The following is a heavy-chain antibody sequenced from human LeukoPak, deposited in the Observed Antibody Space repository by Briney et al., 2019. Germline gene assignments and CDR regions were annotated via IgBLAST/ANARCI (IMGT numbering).Heavy chain of an antibody. Sequence: SETLSLTCTVSGGSISSSSYYWGWIRQPPGKGLEWIGSIYYSGSTYYNPSLKSRVTISVDTSKNQFSLKLSSVTAADTAVYYCARHVAADYGDSIDYWGQGTLVTVSS. CDR3: ARHVAADYGDSIDY. V-gene: IGHV4-39*01. D-gene: IGHD4-17*01. CDR1: GGSISSSSYY. J-gene: IGHJ4*02. CDR2: IYYSGST.